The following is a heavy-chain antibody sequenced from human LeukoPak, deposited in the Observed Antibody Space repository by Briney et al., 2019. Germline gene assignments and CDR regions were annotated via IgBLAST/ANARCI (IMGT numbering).Heavy chain of an antibody. V-gene: IGHV3-7*04. J-gene: IGHJ4*02. CDR3: ARGTSY. Sequence: GGSLRLSCAVSGFTFSTYWMNWVRQAPGKGPEWVANIKPDGSEKFYVDSVKGRFTVSRDNAKNLLYLQMNSLRAEDTALYYCARGTSYWGQGTLVTVSS. CDR2: IKPDGSEK. CDR1: GFTFSTYW.